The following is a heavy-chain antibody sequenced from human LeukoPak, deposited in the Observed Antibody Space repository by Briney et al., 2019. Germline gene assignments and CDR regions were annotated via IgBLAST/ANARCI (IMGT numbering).Heavy chain of an antibody. CDR3: AREMYYYDSSGYYGGAFDI. CDR2: ISYSGNT. D-gene: IGHD3-22*01. V-gene: IGHV4-59*11. Sequence: PSETLSLTCTVSGGSINSHYWSWVRQPPGKGLVWIGYISYSGNTNYNPPLKSRVTISMHTSKNQLSLKLNSVTAADTAVYYCAREMYYYDSSGYYGGAFDIWGQGTMVTVSS. CDR1: GGSINSHY. J-gene: IGHJ3*02.